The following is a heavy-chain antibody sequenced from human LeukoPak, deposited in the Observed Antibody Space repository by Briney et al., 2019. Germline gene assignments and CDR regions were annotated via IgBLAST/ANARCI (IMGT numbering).Heavy chain of an antibody. D-gene: IGHD3-22*01. CDR3: ARDSSGYYLDY. J-gene: IGHJ4*02. V-gene: IGHV1-2*02. CDR2: INPNSGGT. CDR1: GYTFTDYY. Sequence: ASVKVSCKSSGYTFTDYYLHWVRQAPRQGLEWMGWINPNSGGTNYAQKFQGRVTMTRDTSISTAYMELSRLRSDDTAVYYCARDSSGYYLDYWGQGTLVTVSS.